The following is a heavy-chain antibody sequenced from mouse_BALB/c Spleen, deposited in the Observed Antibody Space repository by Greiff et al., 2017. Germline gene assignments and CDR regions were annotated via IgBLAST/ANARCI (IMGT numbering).Heavy chain of an antibody. CDR2: ISSGGSYT. J-gene: IGHJ2*01. D-gene: IGHD2-3*01. Sequence: EVMLVESGGGLVKPGGSLKLSCAASGFTFSSYDMSWVRQTPDKRLEWVATISSGGSYTYYPDSVKGRFTISRDNAKNTLYLQMSSLKSEDTAMYYCARQDGYYFDYWGQGTTLTVSS. CDR1: GFTFSSYD. V-gene: IGHV5-6*03. CDR3: ARQDGYYFDY.